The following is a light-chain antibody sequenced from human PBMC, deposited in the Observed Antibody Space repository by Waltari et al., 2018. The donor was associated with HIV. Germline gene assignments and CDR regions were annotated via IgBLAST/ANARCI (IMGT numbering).Light chain of an antibody. CDR2: WAS. CDR3: QQYYSTPRGT. J-gene: IGKJ1*01. CDR1: QSVLYSSNNKNY. V-gene: IGKV4-1*01. Sequence: DIVMTQSPDSLAVSLGERATMNCKSSQSVLYSSNNKNYLAWYQQKPGQPPKLVIDWASTRESGVPDRFSGSGSGTDFTLTISRLQADDVAIYYCQQYYSTPRGTFGQGTKVEV.